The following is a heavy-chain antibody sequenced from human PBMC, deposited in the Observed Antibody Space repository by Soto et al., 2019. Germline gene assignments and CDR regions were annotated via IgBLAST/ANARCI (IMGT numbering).Heavy chain of an antibody. CDR1: GGTFNTYT. D-gene: IGHD2-15*01. CDR2: ILPIMGSV. CDR3: ARIPRYSYATSDPLDN. J-gene: IGHJ4*02. Sequence: SVKVSCKASGGTFNTYTFSWVRQAPGQGLEWMGSILPIMGSVNYAHDFRGRLSITADPSTTTAYMELTSLTSHDTAMYYCARIPRYSYATSDPLDNWGQGTLVTVSS. V-gene: IGHV1-69*08.